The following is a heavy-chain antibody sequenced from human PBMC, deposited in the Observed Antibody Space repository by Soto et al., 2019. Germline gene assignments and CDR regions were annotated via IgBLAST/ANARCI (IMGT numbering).Heavy chain of an antibody. Sequence: QLQLQESGPGLVKPSETLSLTCTVSGGSISSSSYYWGWIRQPPGKGLEWIGSIYYSGSTYYNPSLKSRVTISVDTSKNQFSLKLSSVTAADTAVYYCARHRGLSTGLGTGYFDYWGQGTLVTVSS. V-gene: IGHV4-39*01. D-gene: IGHD2-21*02. CDR1: GGSISSSSYY. CDR2: IYYSGST. CDR3: ARHRGLSTGLGTGYFDY. J-gene: IGHJ4*02.